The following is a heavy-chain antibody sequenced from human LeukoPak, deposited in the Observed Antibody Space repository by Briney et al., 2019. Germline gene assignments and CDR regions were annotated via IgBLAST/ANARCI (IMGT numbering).Heavy chain of an antibody. D-gene: IGHD3-10*01. CDR1: GFTFSSYG. J-gene: IGHJ4*02. V-gene: IGHV3-30*02. Sequence: PGGSLRLSCAASGFTFSSYGMHWVRQAPGKGLEWVAFIRYDGSNKYYADSVKGRFTISRDNSKNTLYLQMNSLRAEDTAVYYCARETPRFGDVDYWGQGTLVTVSS. CDR3: ARETPRFGDVDY. CDR2: IRYDGSNK.